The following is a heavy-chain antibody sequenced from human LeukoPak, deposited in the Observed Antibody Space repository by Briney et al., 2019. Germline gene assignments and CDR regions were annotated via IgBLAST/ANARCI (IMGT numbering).Heavy chain of an antibody. D-gene: IGHD6-19*01. V-gene: IGHV3-48*04. CDR1: GFTFSSYA. J-gene: IGHJ4*02. CDR3: ASLGEQWLVQYLHY. CDR2: ISSSGSTI. Sequence: PGRSLRLSCAASGFTFSSYAMHWVRQAPGKGLEWVSYISSSGSTIYYADSVKGRFTISRDNAKNSLYLQMNSLRAEDTAVYYCASLGEQWLVQYLHYWGQGTLVTVSS.